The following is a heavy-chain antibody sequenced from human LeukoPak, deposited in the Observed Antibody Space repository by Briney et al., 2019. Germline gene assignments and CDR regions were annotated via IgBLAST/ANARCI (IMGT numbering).Heavy chain of an antibody. CDR3: AREPVTGTLNFFDP. D-gene: IGHD6-19*01. J-gene: IGHJ5*02. CDR2: IKPNSGGT. V-gene: IGHV1-2*02. Sequence: ASVTVSCTASGYTFTDYYLHWVRQAPGQGLEWMGWIKPNSGGTNYAHKFQGRVTMTRDTSLNTAYMELNRLISDDTAVYYCAREPVTGTLNFFDPWGQGALVTVSS. CDR1: GYTFTDYY.